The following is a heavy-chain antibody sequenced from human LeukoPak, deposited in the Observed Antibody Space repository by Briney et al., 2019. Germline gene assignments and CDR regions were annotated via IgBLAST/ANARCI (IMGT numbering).Heavy chain of an antibody. V-gene: IGHV3-21*01. Sequence: GGSLRLSCAASGFTFSSYSMNWVRQAPGKGLEWVSSISSSSSYIYYANSVKGRFTISRDNAKNSLYLQMNSLRAEDTAVYYCARVALIAARDYWGQGTLVTVSS. CDR2: ISSSSSYI. CDR1: GFTFSSYS. CDR3: ARVALIAARDY. J-gene: IGHJ4*02. D-gene: IGHD6-6*01.